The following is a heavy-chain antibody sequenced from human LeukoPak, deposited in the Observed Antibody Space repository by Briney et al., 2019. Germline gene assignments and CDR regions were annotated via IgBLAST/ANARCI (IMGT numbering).Heavy chain of an antibody. D-gene: IGHD6-13*01. CDR2: INPNSGGT. V-gene: IGHV1-2*02. CDR1: GYTFIGYY. J-gene: IGHJ6*03. Sequence: ASVKVSCKASGYTFIGYYMHWVRQAPGQGLEWMGWINPNSGGTNYAQKFQGRVTMTRDTSISTAYMELRSLRSDDTAVYYCARDWTSSWYLGGYYYYYMDVWGKGTTVTVSS. CDR3: ARDWTSSWYLGGYYYYYMDV.